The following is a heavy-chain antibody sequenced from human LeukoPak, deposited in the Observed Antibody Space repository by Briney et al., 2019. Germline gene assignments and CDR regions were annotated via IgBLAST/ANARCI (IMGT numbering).Heavy chain of an antibody. D-gene: IGHD6-13*01. Sequence: ASVTVSFMGSGYTFTDYYMHGVRPARGQGGEGMGWINPNSGGTNYVQKFRGRGTITRERTISTDDMELRRLRADDTAVYYCARVRRGSSWYSYYYGMDVWGQGTTVTVSS. V-gene: IGHV1-2*02. CDR2: INPNSGGT. CDR3: ARVRRGSSWYSYYYGMDV. CDR1: GYTFTDYY. J-gene: IGHJ6*02.